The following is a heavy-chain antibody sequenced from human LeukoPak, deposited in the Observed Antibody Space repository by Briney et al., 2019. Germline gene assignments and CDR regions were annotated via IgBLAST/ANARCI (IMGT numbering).Heavy chain of an antibody. CDR3: ARGGLGILWFGELLPPYFDY. CDR1: GYSISNGYY. V-gene: IGHV4-38-2*02. CDR2: IYHTGST. D-gene: IGHD3-10*01. J-gene: IGHJ4*02. Sequence: PSETLSLTCTVSGYSISNGYYWGWVRQPPGKGLEWIGSIYHTGSTYYNPSLKSRVTISVDTSKNQFSLKLSSVTAADTAVYYCARGGLGILWFGELLPPYFDYWGQGTLVTVSS.